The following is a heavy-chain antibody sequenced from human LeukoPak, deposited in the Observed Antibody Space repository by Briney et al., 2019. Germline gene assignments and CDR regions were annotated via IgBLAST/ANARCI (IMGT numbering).Heavy chain of an antibody. V-gene: IGHV4-4*02. CDR3: ARDFYDSSGYRFYAFDI. J-gene: IGHJ3*02. D-gene: IGHD3-22*01. Sequence: PSETLSLTCAVSGGSISSSNWWNWVRQPPGKGLEWIGEISHSGSTTYNPSLKSRVTISVDKFKNQFSLKLSSVTAADTVVYYCARDFYDSSGYRFYAFDIWGQGTMATVSS. CDR2: ISHSGST. CDR1: GGSISSSNW.